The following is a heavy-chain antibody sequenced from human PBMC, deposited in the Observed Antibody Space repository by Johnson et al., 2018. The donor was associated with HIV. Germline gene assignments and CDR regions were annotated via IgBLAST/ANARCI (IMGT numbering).Heavy chain of an antibody. V-gene: IGHV3-74*02. CDR1: GFTFDYYG. J-gene: IGHJ3*02. CDR3: ASLPCRRNDGFNI. CDR2: INSDGSST. D-gene: IGHD2-15*01. Sequence: VQLVESGGGVVQPGRSLRLSCAASGFTFDYYGMSWVRQAPGRGLEWVSRINSDGSSTSYADSVKGRFTISRDNAKNTLHLQMNSLRAEDTAVYYCASLPCRRNDGFNIWGQGTMVTVSS.